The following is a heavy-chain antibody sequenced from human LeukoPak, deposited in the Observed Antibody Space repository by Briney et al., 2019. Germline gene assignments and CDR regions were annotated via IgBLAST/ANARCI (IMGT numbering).Heavy chain of an antibody. CDR2: ISSDSKII. J-gene: IGHJ4*02. CDR3: ARNPAGIGDY. V-gene: IGHV3-48*02. Sequence: GGSLRLSCAASGXTFNYYNMNWVRQAPGKGLEWVSFISSDSKIIYYADSVKGRFTVSRDNAKNSLYLQMNSLTDEDTAVYYCARNPAGIGDYWGQGMLVTVSS. CDR1: GXTFNYYN. D-gene: IGHD1-26*01.